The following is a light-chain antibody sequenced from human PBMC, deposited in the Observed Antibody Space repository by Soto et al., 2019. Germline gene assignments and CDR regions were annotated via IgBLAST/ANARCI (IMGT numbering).Light chain of an antibody. CDR3: QQCNSYPPT. CDR2: KAS. CDR1: QSISSW. Sequence: DIQMTQSPSTLSASVGDRVTITCRASQSISSWLAWYQQKPGKAHKVLIYKASNLQSGVPARFSGCGSGTDFTLTISILQPDDFANYYCQQCNSYPPTFGQGTTVDIK. J-gene: IGKJ1*01. V-gene: IGKV1-5*03.